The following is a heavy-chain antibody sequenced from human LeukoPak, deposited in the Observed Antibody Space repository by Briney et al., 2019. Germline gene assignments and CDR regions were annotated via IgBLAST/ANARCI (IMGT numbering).Heavy chain of an antibody. CDR2: LTPNSGDT. CDR3: ARDSTGWSVDY. D-gene: IGHD6-19*01. Sequence: ASVKVSCKASGYTFTNYHMHWVRQAPGPALEWMGILTPNSGDTTYAQKFQGRITMTRDTSTSTVYMELSSLRFEDTAVYHCARDSTGWSVDYWGQGTLVTVSS. J-gene: IGHJ4*02. CDR1: GYTFTNYH. V-gene: IGHV1-46*01.